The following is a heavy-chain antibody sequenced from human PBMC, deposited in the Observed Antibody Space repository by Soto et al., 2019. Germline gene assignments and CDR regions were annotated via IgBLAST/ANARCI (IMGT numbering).Heavy chain of an antibody. Sequence: SVKVSCKASGGTFSSYTITWVRQAPGQGLEWMGRIIPNLGIANYAQKFQGRVTITADKSTSTAYMELSSLRSEDTAVYYCASYFWSGYYTLYYYYYMDVWGKGTTVTVSS. CDR2: IIPNLGIA. CDR3: ASYFWSGYYTLYYYYYMDV. J-gene: IGHJ6*03. D-gene: IGHD3-3*01. V-gene: IGHV1-69*02. CDR1: GGTFSSYT.